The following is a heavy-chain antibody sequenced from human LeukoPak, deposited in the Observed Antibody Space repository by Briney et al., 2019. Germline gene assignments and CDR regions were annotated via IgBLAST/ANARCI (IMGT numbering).Heavy chain of an antibody. CDR1: GYTFTSYG. V-gene: IGHV1-18*01. D-gene: IGHD3-3*01. CDR2: ISAYNGNT. J-gene: IGHJ3*02. Sequence: ASVKVSCKASGYTFTSYGISWVRQAPGQGLEWMGWISAYNGNTYYAQKLQGRVTMTTDTSTSTVYMDLRSLRSDDTAVYYCARTYYDFWSSSADAFDIWGQGTMVTVSS. CDR3: ARTYYDFWSSSADAFDI.